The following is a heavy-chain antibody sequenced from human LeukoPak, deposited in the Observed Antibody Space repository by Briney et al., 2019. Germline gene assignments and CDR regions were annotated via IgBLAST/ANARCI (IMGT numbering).Heavy chain of an antibody. CDR2: INSDGSST. Sequence: HPGGSLRLSCAASGFTFSSYWMHWVRQAPGKGLVWVSRINSDGSSTSYADSVKGRFTISRDNAKNTLYLQMNSLRAEDTAVYYCARVSSSSAVAGGPYYWGQGTLVTVSS. V-gene: IGHV3-74*01. CDR1: GFTFSSYW. D-gene: IGHD6-19*01. CDR3: ARVSSSSAVAGGPYY. J-gene: IGHJ4*02.